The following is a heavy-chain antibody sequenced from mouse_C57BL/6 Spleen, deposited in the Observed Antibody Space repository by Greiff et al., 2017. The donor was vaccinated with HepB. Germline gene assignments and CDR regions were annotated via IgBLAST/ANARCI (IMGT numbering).Heavy chain of an antibody. V-gene: IGHV5-4*01. CDR3: ARDSSGWDAMDY. CDR1: GFTFSSYA. J-gene: IGHJ4*01. CDR2: ISDGGSYT. Sequence: EVQVVESGGGLVKPGGSLKLSCAASGFTFSSYAMSWVRQTPEKRLEWVATISDGGSYTYYPDNVKGRFTISRDNAKNNLYLQMSHLKSEDTAMYYCARDSSGWDAMDYWGQGTSVTVSS. D-gene: IGHD3-2*02.